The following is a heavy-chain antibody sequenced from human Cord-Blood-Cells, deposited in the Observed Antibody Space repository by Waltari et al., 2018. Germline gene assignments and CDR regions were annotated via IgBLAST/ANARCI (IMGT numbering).Heavy chain of an antibody. J-gene: IGHJ4*02. CDR1: GYTLASCD. CDR3: ARGAGAVAGADY. CDR2: MNPNSGNT. D-gene: IGHD6-19*01. Sequence: QVQLVQSGAEVKKPRASVKVSCTASGYTLASCDINWGRQATGQGLEWMGWMNPNSGNTGYAQKFQGRVTMTRNTSISTAYMELSSLRSEDTAVYYCARGAGAVAGADYWGQGTLVTVSS. V-gene: IGHV1-8*01.